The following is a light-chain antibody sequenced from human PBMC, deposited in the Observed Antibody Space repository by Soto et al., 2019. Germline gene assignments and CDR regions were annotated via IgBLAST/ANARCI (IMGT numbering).Light chain of an antibody. Sequence: DIQLTQSPSLLSASVGDRVTITCRASHGIGSSLAWYHQKAGKAPKLLIHTASTLQSGVPSRFSGSGSGTEFTLTITSLQPEDFATYYCQQRNSYPITFGQGTRLEIK. V-gene: IGKV1-9*01. CDR1: HGIGSS. CDR2: TAS. J-gene: IGKJ5*01. CDR3: QQRNSYPIT.